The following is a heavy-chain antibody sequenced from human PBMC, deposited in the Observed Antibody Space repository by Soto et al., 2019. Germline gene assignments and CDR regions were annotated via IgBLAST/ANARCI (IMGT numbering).Heavy chain of an antibody. Sequence: QVRLQESGPGLVKPSETLSLTCTVSGGSIRSYYWSWIRQPPGKGLEWIGSIYYSGSTNYKPSLKSRVTISVDTSKNQFSLKLNSVTAADTAVYYCARQGGWFDPWGQGTLVTVSS. D-gene: IGHD1-26*01. J-gene: IGHJ5*02. CDR1: GGSIRSYY. V-gene: IGHV4-59*08. CDR3: ARQGGWFDP. CDR2: IYYSGST.